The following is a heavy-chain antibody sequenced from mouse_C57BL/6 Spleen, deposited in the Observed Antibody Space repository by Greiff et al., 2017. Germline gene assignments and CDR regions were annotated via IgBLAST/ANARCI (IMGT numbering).Heavy chain of an antibody. J-gene: IGHJ1*03. D-gene: IGHD1-1*01. CDR2: LNPNNGGT. V-gene: IGHV1-26*01. CDR1: GYTFTDYY. Sequence: VQLQQSGPELVKPGASVKISCKASGYTFTDYYMNWVKQSHGKSLEWIGDLNPNNGGTSYTQKFKGKATLTVDKSSSTAYMELRSLTSEDSAVYYCARITTDDVKGYFDVWGTGTTVTVSS. CDR3: ARITTDDVKGYFDV.